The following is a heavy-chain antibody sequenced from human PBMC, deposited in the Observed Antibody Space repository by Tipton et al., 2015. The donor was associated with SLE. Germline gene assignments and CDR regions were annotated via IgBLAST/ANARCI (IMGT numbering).Heavy chain of an antibody. D-gene: IGHD6-19*01. CDR1: GYSIRSGYY. V-gene: IGHV4-38-2*02. CDR2: VYHSGST. CDR3: ARQGVRQWLVY. J-gene: IGHJ4*02. Sequence: TLSLTCTVSGYSIRSGYYWGWIRQPPGKGLEWIGSVYHSGSTYYNPSLKSRVTISVDTSKNQFSLKLSSVTAADTAVYYCARQGVRQWLVYWGQGTLVTVSS.